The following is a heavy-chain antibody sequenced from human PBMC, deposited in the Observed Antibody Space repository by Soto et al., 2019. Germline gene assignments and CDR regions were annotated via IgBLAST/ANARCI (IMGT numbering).Heavy chain of an antibody. Sequence: PSETLSLTCTVSASSITDASYWGWIRQPPGKGLEWIGSSHHGGGTYYNPSLKSRVTISVDTSKNQLSLKLTSVAAADAAVYYWAWAQSLRSTWYYVYWSHGTQVTV. CDR1: ASSITDASY. J-gene: IGHJ4*01. D-gene: IGHD3-16*01. V-gene: IGHV4-38-2*02. CDR2: SHHGGGT. CDR3: AWAQSLRSTWYYVY.